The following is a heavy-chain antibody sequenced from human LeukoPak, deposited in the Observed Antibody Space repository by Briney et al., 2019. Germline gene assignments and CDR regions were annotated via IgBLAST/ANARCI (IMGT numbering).Heavy chain of an antibody. CDR3: ARDNSSDSISPFFDY. D-gene: IGHD3-22*01. J-gene: IGHJ4*02. Sequence: PSETLSLTCTVSGGSISSYYCSWIRQPPGKGLEWIGYIYYSGSTNYNPSLKSRVTISVDTSKNQFSLKLSSVTAADTAVYYCARDNSSDSISPFFDYWGQGTLVTVSS. CDR1: GGSISSYY. CDR2: IYYSGST. V-gene: IGHV4-59*01.